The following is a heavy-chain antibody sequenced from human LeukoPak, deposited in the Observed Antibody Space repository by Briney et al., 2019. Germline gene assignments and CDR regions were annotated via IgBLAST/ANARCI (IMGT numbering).Heavy chain of an antibody. Sequence: PGGSLRLSCAASGFTFSSYWMSWVRQAPGKGLEGVANIKQEGSEKYYVDSVKGRFTICRDNSKNTLYLQMNSLRAEDTAVYYCARVPLSGYSSGWPDYWGQGTLVTVSS. D-gene: IGHD6-19*01. V-gene: IGHV3-7*04. J-gene: IGHJ4*02. CDR1: GFTFSSYW. CDR3: ARVPLSGYSSGWPDY. CDR2: IKQEGSEK.